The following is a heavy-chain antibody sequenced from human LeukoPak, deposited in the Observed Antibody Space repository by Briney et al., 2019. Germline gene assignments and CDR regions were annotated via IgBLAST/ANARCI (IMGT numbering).Heavy chain of an antibody. D-gene: IGHD6-19*01. CDR3: ARELGSGWYDTFDY. V-gene: IGHV4-61*01. CDR1: GGSFCSGSYY. CDR2: IYYSGST. J-gene: IGHJ4*02. Sequence: SETLSLTCTVSGGSFCSGSYYWSWIRQPPGKGLEWIGYIYYSGSTNYNPSLKSRVTISVDASKNQFSLKLSSVTAADTAVYYCARELGSGWYDTFDYWGQGTLVTVSS.